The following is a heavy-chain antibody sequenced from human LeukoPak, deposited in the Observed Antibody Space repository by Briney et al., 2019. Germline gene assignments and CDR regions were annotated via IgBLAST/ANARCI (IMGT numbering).Heavy chain of an antibody. D-gene: IGHD6-6*01. J-gene: IGHJ3*02. Sequence: GGSLRLSCAASGFTFSNYWMHWVRQAPGKGLVRVSRLSTYGNNTNYADSVKGRFTISRDNAKNTLYLQMNSLRAEDTAVYYCIREYSSSSGRAFDIWGQGTMVTVSS. CDR1: GFTFSNYW. V-gene: IGHV3-74*01. CDR3: IREYSSSSGRAFDI. CDR2: LSTYGNNT.